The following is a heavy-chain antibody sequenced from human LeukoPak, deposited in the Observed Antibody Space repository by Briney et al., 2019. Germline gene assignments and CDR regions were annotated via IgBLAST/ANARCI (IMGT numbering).Heavy chain of an antibody. CDR3: ATMVRGVSGNPFDY. J-gene: IGHJ4*02. V-gene: IGHV3-21*01. D-gene: IGHD3-10*01. CDR2: ISSSSSYI. Sequence: GGSLRLSCAASGFTFSSYSMNWVRQAPGKGLEWVSSISSSSSYIYYADSVKGRFTISRDNAKNSLYLQMNSLRAEGTAVYYCATMVRGVSGNPFDYWGQGTLVTVSS. CDR1: GFTFSSYS.